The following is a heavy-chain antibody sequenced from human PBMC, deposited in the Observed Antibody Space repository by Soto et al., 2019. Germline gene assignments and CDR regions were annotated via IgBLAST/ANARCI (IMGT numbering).Heavy chain of an antibody. J-gene: IGHJ6*02. CDR2: INHSGST. V-gene: IGHV4-34*01. CDR3: ARGPAGNYYYYGMDV. CDR1: GGSFSGYY. Sequence: PSETLSLTCAVYGGSFSGYYWSGIRQPPGKGLEWIGEINHSGSTNYNPSLKSRVTISVDTSKNQFSLKLSSVTAADTAVYYCARGPAGNYYYYGMDVWGQGTTVTVSS.